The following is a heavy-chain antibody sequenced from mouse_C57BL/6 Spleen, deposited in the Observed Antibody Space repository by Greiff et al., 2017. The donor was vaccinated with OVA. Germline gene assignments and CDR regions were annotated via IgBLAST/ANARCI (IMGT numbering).Heavy chain of an antibody. Sequence: QVQLQQSGPELVKPGASVKISCKASGYAFSSSWMNWVKQRPGKGLEWIGRIYPGDGDTNYNGKFKGKATLTADKSSSTAYMQLSSLTSEDSAVYFCARRDDYFYAMDYWGQGTSVTVSS. CDR1: GYAFSSSW. J-gene: IGHJ4*01. CDR2: IYPGDGDT. D-gene: IGHD2-4*01. CDR3: ARRDDYFYAMDY. V-gene: IGHV1-82*01.